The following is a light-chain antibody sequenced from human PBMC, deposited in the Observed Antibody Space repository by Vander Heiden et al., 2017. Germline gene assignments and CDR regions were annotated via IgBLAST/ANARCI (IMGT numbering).Light chain of an antibody. Sequence: DIVMTKPPLSLPVTPGEPASIACSASQSLLNSNGDNSWECYLPTPVQCPQLLVYFGSNRASGVPDRFSGSGSGIDFTLKISRVEAEDVGVYYCMQALQPRTFGQGTKVEIK. CDR3: MQALQPRT. CDR2: FGS. V-gene: IGKV2-28*01. CDR1: QSLLNSNGDNS. J-gene: IGKJ1*01.